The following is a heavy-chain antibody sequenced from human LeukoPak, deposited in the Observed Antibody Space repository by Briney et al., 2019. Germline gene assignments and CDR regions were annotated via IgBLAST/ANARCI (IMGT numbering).Heavy chain of an antibody. D-gene: IGHD2-15*01. CDR2: ISNSGNTI. CDR3: ARDQTPFY. Sequence: GGSLRLSCAASGFTFSDSYMTWIRQAPGKGLEWVSYISNSGNTIYYADSVKGRFTISRDNAKSSMWLQMNSLRDEDTAVYYCARDQTPFYWGQGSLVTVSS. CDR1: GFTFSDSY. J-gene: IGHJ4*02. V-gene: IGHV3-11*04.